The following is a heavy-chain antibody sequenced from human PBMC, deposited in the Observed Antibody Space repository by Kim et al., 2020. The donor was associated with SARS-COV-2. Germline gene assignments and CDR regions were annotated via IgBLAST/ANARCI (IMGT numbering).Heavy chain of an antibody. CDR3: ARGGGYGGNPVPFDY. Sequence: NPSFKSRVTMSADTSKNQFSLGLSSATAPDTAVYYCARGGGYGGNPVPFDYWGQGTLVSVSS. J-gene: IGHJ4*02. D-gene: IGHD2-15*01. V-gene: IGHV4-59*09.